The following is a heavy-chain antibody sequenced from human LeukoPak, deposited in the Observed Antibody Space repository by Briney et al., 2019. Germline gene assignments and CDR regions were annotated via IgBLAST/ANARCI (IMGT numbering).Heavy chain of an antibody. D-gene: IGHD3-22*01. CDR3: ARTGGYDSSGYHGWFDP. Sequence: PSETLSFTCAVYGGSFSGYYWSWIRQPPGKGLEWIGEINHSGSTNYNPSLKSRVTISVDTSKNQFSLKLSSVTAADTAVYYCARTGGYDSSGYHGWFDPWGQGTLVTVSS. CDR2: INHSGST. J-gene: IGHJ5*02. CDR1: GGSFSGYY. V-gene: IGHV4-34*01.